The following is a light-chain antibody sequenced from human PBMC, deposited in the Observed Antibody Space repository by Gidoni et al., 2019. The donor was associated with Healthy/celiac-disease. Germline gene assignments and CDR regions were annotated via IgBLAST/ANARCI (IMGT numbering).Light chain of an antibody. V-gene: IGKV1-5*03. Sequence: DIQLTQSPSTLSASVGDRVTITRRASRNIISWLAWYQQKPGKAPKLLIFKASSLERGGPSRFSGSGSGTEFTLTISSLQPDDFATYYCQQYNSYSPTFGPGTKVDIK. CDR1: RNIISW. CDR2: KAS. J-gene: IGKJ3*01. CDR3: QQYNSYSPT.